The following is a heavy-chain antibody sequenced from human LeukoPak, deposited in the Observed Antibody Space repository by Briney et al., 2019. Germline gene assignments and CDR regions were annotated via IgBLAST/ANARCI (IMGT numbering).Heavy chain of an antibody. J-gene: IGHJ4*02. CDR3: ARSAVGTTTPLSY. CDR1: GFTITSYT. D-gene: IGHD1-26*01. Sequence: GESLRLSCAASGFTITSYTMNWVRQAPGKGLEWVSLISSGSRFIYYADSVKGRFTISRDNAKNILYLQMNSLRVEDTAIYFCARSAVGTTTPLSYWGQGALVTVSS. V-gene: IGHV3-21*06. CDR2: ISSGSRFI.